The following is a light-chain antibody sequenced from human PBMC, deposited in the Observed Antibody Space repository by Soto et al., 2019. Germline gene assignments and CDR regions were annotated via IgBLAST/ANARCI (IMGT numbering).Light chain of an antibody. CDR3: HQYGGSPRT. J-gene: IGKJ1*01. Sequence: EIVLTQSPGTLSLSPGERATLSCRASQSVSSSYLASYQQKPGQAPRLLIYGASSRATGIPDRFSGSGSGTDFTLTISRLEPEDFAVYYCHQYGGSPRTFGQGTKVEIK. V-gene: IGKV3-20*01. CDR1: QSVSSSY. CDR2: GAS.